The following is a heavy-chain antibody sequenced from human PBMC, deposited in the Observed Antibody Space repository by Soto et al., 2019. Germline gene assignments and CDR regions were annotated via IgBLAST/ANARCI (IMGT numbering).Heavy chain of an antibody. V-gene: IGHV4-4*02. J-gene: IGHJ6*02. CDR2: IYHSGST. Sequence: ETLSLTCAVSGGSISSSNWWSWVRQPPGKGLEWIGEIYHSGSTNYKPSLKSRVTISVDKSKNQFSLKLSSVTAADTAVYYCARDRYYDFWSGYPPSPSGMDVWGQGTTVTV. CDR3: ARDRYYDFWSGYPPSPSGMDV. D-gene: IGHD3-3*01. CDR1: GGSISSSNW.